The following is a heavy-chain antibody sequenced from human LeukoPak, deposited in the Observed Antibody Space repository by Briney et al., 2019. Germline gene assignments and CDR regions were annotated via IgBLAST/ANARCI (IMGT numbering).Heavy chain of an antibody. J-gene: IGHJ4*02. Sequence: ASVKVSCKASGFTFTGYYMHWVRQAPGQGLVWMGWINPINSGTNYAQKFQGRITMTSDTSISTAYMELSRLRSDDTAVYYCARDLGSIQWELLRGGYGLLYWGQGTLVTVSS. CDR3: ARDLGSIQWELLRGGYGLLY. CDR2: INPINSGT. V-gene: IGHV1-2*02. CDR1: GFTFTGYY. D-gene: IGHD1-26*01.